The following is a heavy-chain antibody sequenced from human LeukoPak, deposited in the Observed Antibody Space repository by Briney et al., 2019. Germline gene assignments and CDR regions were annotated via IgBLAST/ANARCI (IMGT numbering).Heavy chain of an antibody. J-gene: IGHJ3*02. CDR1: GYTFTSYD. V-gene: IGHV1-8*01. CDR2: MNPNSGNT. D-gene: IGHD1-26*01. CDR3: ARDRGELLDSLGGAPRDDAFDI. Sequence: ASVKVSCKASGYTFTSYDINWVRQATGQGLEWMGWMNPNSGNTGYAQKFQGRVTMTRNTSISTAYMELSSLRAEDTAVYYCARDRGELLDSLGGAPRDDAFDIWGQGTMVTVSS.